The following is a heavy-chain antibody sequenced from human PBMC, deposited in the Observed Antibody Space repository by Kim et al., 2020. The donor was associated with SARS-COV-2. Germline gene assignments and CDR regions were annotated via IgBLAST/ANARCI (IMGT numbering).Heavy chain of an antibody. J-gene: IGHJ2*01. V-gene: IGHV4-59*13. D-gene: IGHD3-10*01. Sequence: SETLSLTCTVSGGSISSYYWSWIRQPPGKGLEWIGYIYYSGSTNYNPSLKSRVTISVDTSKNQFSLKLSSVTAADTAVYYCARSTYYYGSGLMGYFDLWGRGTLVTVSS. CDR1: GGSISSYY. CDR3: ARSTYYYGSGLMGYFDL. CDR2: IYYSGST.